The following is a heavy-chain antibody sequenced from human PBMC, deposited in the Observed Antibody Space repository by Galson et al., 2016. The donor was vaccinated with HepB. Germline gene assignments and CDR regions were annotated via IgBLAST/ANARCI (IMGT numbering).Heavy chain of an antibody. Sequence: SLRLSCAASGFTFSTYGMHWVRQAPGKGLEWVAVISYDGDTKYHADSVKGRFTISRDNSKNTLYLQMHRLRFEDTAVYYCASDPRQWQRGYNYGFEYWGQGTL. V-gene: IGHV3-30*03. CDR2: ISYDGDTK. CDR3: ASDPRQWQRGYNYGFEY. J-gene: IGHJ4*02. D-gene: IGHD5-18*01. CDR1: GFTFSTYG.